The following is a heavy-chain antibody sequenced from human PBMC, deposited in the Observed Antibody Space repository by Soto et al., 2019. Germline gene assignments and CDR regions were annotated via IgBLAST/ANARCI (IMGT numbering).Heavy chain of an antibody. J-gene: IGHJ4*02. CDR1: GYTFTIYG. D-gene: IGHD1-26*01. Sequence: SVKVSCKASGYTFTIYGISCVRQSPGQGLEWMGWISAYNGNTNYAQKLQGRVTMTTDTSTSTAYMELRSLRSDDTAVYYCARKWELLLGYFSYWGQGTLVTVSS. CDR2: ISAYNGNT. V-gene: IGHV1-18*04. CDR3: ARKWELLLGYFSY.